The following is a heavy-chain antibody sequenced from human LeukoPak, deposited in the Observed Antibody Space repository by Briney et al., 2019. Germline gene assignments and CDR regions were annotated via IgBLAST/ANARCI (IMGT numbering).Heavy chain of an antibody. CDR3: TKDHGSSDWYYFDY. V-gene: IGHV3-30*02. D-gene: IGHD6-13*01. J-gene: IGHJ4*02. CDR1: GFTFSSYA. CDR2: IHYDGSNN. Sequence: GGSLRLSCAASGFTFSSYAMHWVRQAPGKGLEWVAFIHYDGSNNYYADSVKGRFTISRDNSKNTLYLQMNTLRADDTAVYYCTKDHGSSDWYYFDYWGQGTLVTVSS.